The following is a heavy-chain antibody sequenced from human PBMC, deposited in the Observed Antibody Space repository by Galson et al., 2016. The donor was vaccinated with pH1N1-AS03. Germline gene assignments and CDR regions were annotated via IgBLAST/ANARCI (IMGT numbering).Heavy chain of an antibody. V-gene: IGHV3-48*04. J-gene: IGHJ4*02. CDR1: GFTFSSYS. CDR3: ASLTLYYYGSEGGGYFDS. D-gene: IGHD3-10*01. CDR2: LSSSSRTI. Sequence: SLRLSCAASGFTFSSYSMNWVRQAPGKGLEWLSYLSSSSRTIYYADSVKGRFTMFRDNAKNSLYLQMTSLRAEDTAIYYCASLTLYYYGSEGGGYFDSWGQGTQVTVSS.